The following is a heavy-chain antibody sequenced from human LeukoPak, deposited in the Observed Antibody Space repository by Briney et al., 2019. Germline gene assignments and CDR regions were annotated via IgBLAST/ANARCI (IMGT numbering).Heavy chain of an antibody. Sequence: GGSLRLSCAASGFTFSSYAMSWVRQAPGEGLEWVSTISGGGFNTYYADSVKGRFTLSRDNSENTLYLHMDSLRAEDMAIYYCAKERGVGATAGSLATFDDWGQGTLVTVSS. V-gene: IGHV3-23*01. CDR2: ISGGGFNT. D-gene: IGHD1-26*01. J-gene: IGHJ4*02. CDR3: AKERGVGATAGSLATFDD. CDR1: GFTFSSYA.